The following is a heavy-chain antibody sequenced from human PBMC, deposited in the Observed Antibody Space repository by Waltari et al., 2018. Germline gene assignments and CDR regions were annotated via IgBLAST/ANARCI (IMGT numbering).Heavy chain of an antibody. CDR1: GYTFTSYD. CDR3: ARLDVVYGSGTDRGFDP. V-gene: IGHV1-8*03. CDR2: MNPNSCNT. J-gene: IGHJ5*02. D-gene: IGHD3-10*01. Sequence: QVQLVQSGAEVKKPGASVKVSYKASGYTFTSYDINWVRQATGQGLEWMGWMNPNSCNTGYAQKFQGRVTITRNTSISTAYMELSSLRSEDTAVYYCARLDVVYGSGTDRGFDPWGQGTLVTVSS.